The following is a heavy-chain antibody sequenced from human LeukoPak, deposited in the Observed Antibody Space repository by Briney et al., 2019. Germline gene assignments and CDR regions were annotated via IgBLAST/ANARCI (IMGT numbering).Heavy chain of an antibody. V-gene: IGHV1-18*01. Sequence: ASVKVSCKAFTYTFTSSGVSWVRQAPGQGLEWMGGISAYSSHANYAQQFQGRVTMTTDTSTSTVYMELSSLRSEDTAVYYCARGGIFPYYYYMDVWGKGTTVTVSS. CDR3: ARGGIFPYYYYMDV. D-gene: IGHD3-9*01. CDR2: ISAYSSHA. CDR1: TYTFTSSG. J-gene: IGHJ6*03.